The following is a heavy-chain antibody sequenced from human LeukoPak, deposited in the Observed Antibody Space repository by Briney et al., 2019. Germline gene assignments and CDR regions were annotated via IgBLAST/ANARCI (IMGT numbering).Heavy chain of an antibody. CDR2: INSDGSST. D-gene: IGHD6-13*01. CDR1: GFTFSSYW. Sequence: GGSLRLSCAASGFTFSSYWMHWVRHARGKGLVWVSRINSDGSSTNYADSVKGRFTISRDNAKNTLYLQMNSLRAEDTAVYSCARDLYSSSWYVSFWFDPWGQGTLVTVSS. CDR3: ARDLYSSSWYVSFWFDP. J-gene: IGHJ5*02. V-gene: IGHV3-74*01.